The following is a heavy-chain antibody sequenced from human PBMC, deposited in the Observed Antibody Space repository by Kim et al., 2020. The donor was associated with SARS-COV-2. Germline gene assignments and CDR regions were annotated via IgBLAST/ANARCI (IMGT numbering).Heavy chain of an antibody. CDR3: ARHGRFFEWFLDAFDI. Sequence: SETLSLTCTVSGGSMNNYYWSWIRQTPEKGLEWLAYIYYSGNTNYNPSLKSRLTISIDTSKNQFSLRLSSVTAADAAVYFWARHGRFFEWFLDAFDIWG. V-gene: IGHV4-59*08. D-gene: IGHD3-3*01. J-gene: IGHJ3*02. CDR1: GGSMNNYY. CDR2: IYYSGNT.